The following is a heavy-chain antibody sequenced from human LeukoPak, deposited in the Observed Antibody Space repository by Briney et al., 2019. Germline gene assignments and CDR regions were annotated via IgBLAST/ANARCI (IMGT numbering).Heavy chain of an antibody. CDR2: INPNSGGT. Sequence: ASVKVSCKASGYTFTSYYMHWVRQAPGQGLEWMGWINPNSGGTNYAQKFQGRVTMTRDTSISTAYMELSRLRSDDTAVYYCATGGLGFLADEIPLGDYFDYWGQGTLVTVSS. V-gene: IGHV1-2*02. CDR1: GYTFTSYY. J-gene: IGHJ4*02. D-gene: IGHD3-3*01. CDR3: ATGGLGFLADEIPLGDYFDY.